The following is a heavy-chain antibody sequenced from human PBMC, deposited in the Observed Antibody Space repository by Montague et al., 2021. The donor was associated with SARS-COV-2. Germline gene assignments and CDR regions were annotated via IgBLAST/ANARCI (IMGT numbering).Heavy chain of an antibody. Sequence: SETLSLTCSVSGDSITNHYWSWIRQPAGKGLGLIGRMHFTGKTNFSPFFSSRLTMSADTSKNQFSLKLTSVTAADTAIYFCARDRFDFGAGRQGTIDFWGQGTLVTVSS. J-gene: IGHJ4*02. D-gene: IGHD3-10*01. CDR2: MHFTGKT. V-gene: IGHV4-4*07. CDR1: GDSITNHY. CDR3: ARDRFDFGAGRQGTIDF.